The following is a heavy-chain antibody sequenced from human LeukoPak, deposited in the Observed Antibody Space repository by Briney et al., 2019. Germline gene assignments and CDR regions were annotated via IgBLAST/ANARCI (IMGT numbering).Heavy chain of an antibody. CDR2: FYHRGST. D-gene: IGHD2-15*01. CDR3: ARGAYCSGATCYRSYDYYYMDV. CDR1: GYSISSGYY. V-gene: IGHV4-38-2*01. Sequence: SETLSLTCAVSGYSISSGYYWGWVRPPPGKGLEWIGSFYHRGSTYYYPFLKRRVTISLDTSNNQFYLKLTSVTDADTAVYYCARGAYCSGATCYRSYDYYYMDVWGRGTTVTVAS. J-gene: IGHJ6*03.